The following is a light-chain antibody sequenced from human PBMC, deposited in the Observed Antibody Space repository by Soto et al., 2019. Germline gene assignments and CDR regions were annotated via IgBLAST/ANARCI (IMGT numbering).Light chain of an antibody. CDR3: QQYNNCPPYT. CDR2: GAS. J-gene: IGKJ2*01. Sequence: EIVMTQSPATLSVSPGERATLSCRASQSVSSNLAWYQQKPGQAPRLLIYGASTRATGIPARFSGSRSGTEFTITISSLQSEDFAVYYCQQYNNCPPYTFGQGTKLEIK. CDR1: QSVSSN. V-gene: IGKV3-15*01.